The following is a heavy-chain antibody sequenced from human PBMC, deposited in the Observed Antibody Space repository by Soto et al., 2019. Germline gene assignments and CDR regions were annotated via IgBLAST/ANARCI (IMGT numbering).Heavy chain of an antibody. CDR1: GGSVNSGNYY. CDR3: AREVRPSYQYYGMDV. Sequence: SETLSLTCTVSGGSVNSGNYYWSWIRQPPGEGLEWIGYIYYTGSTNYNPSLKSRVTISLDTSKNEFSLKLSSVTAADAAVYYCAREVRPSYQYYGMDVWGQGTTVTVSS. CDR2: IYYTGST. D-gene: IGHD6-6*01. V-gene: IGHV4-61*01. J-gene: IGHJ6*02.